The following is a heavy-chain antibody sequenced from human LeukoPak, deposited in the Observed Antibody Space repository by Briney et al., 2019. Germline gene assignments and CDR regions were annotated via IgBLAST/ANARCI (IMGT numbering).Heavy chain of an antibody. CDR3: AKYRLIWLPAPVFEY. D-gene: IGHD5-24*01. CDR1: GFTFSSYS. J-gene: IGHJ4*02. V-gene: IGHV3-21*01. Sequence: GGSLRLSCAASGFTFSSYSMNWVRQAPGKGLEWFSSISSSSSYIYYADSVKGRFTISRDNAKNSLYLQMNSLRPEDTAVYYCAKYRLIWLPAPVFEYWGQGTLVTVSS. CDR2: ISSSSSYI.